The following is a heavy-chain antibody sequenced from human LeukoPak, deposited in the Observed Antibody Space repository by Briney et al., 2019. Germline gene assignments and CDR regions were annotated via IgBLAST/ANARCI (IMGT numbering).Heavy chain of an antibody. D-gene: IGHD1-14*01. CDR3: ARGSLGWGSEPEYFDY. CDR1: GYTFTCHG. V-gene: IGHV1-18*01. Sequence: GASVKASCKASGYTFTCHGFSGVRQAPGQGLEWMGWISPFNGNTNYAEKFRARVTMTTDASTSTVAMELRSLRSDDTGIYYCARGSLGWGSEPEYFDYWGQGTLVTVSS. J-gene: IGHJ4*01. CDR2: ISPFNGNT.